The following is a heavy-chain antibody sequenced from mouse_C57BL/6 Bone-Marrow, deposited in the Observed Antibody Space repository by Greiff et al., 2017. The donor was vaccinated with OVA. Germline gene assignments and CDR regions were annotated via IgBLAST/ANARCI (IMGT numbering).Heavy chain of an antibody. CDR1: GYAFSSSW. Sequence: LEESGPELVKPGASVKISCKASGYAFSSSWMNWVKQRPGKGLEWIGRIYPGDGDTNYNGKFKGKATLTADKSSSTAYMQLSSLTSEDSAVYFCARGEDWYFDVWGTGTTVTVSS. V-gene: IGHV1-82*01. CDR2: IYPGDGDT. CDR3: ARGEDWYFDV. J-gene: IGHJ1*03.